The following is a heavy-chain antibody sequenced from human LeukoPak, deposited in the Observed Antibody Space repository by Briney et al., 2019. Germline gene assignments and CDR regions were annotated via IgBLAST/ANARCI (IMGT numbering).Heavy chain of an antibody. CDR3: ARGSVGAAGLDHFDY. CDR2: ISSSSSYI. Sequence: AGGSLRLSCAASGFTFSSYSMNWVRQAPGKGLEWVSSISSSSSYIYYADSVKGRFTISRDNAKNSLYLQMNSLRAEDTAVYYCARGSVGAAGLDHFDYWGQGTLVTVSS. V-gene: IGHV3-21*01. CDR1: GFTFSSYS. J-gene: IGHJ4*02. D-gene: IGHD1-26*01.